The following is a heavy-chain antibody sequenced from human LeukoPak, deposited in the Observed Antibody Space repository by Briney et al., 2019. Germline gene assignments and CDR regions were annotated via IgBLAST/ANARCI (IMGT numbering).Heavy chain of an antibody. Sequence: GGSLRLSCAASGFTFSNDWMHWVRQAPGKGLVWVSRINTDGSTTTYADSVKGRFTISRDNAKNTLYLQMNSLRVEDTAVYYCARSRGGSYHYWGQETLVTVSS. CDR1: GFTFSNDW. J-gene: IGHJ4*02. V-gene: IGHV3-74*01. D-gene: IGHD3-16*02. CDR2: INTDGSTT. CDR3: ARSRGGSYHY.